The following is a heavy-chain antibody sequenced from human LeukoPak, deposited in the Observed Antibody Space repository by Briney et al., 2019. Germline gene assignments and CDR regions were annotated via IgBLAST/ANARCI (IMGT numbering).Heavy chain of an antibody. CDR2: ISWNSGSI. J-gene: IGHJ2*01. CDR3: AKDRPYDWYFDL. D-gene: IGHD4-17*01. Sequence: GGSLRLSCAASGFTFDDYAMHWVRQAPGKGLEWVSGISWNSGSIGYADSVKGRFTISRDNAKNSLYLQMNSLRAEDTALYYCAKDRPYDWYFDLWGRGTLVTVSS. V-gene: IGHV3-9*01. CDR1: GFTFDDYA.